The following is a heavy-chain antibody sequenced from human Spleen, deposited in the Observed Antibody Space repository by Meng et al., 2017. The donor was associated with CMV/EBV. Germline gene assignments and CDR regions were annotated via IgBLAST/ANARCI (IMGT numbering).Heavy chain of an antibody. CDR1: GFTVSSDY. D-gene: IGHD6-19*01. CDR3: AKDLSWGGGWSQ. CDR2: IHRLGST. Sequence: GESLKISCAASGFTVSSDYMSWVRQAPGKGLEWVSVIHRLGSTYYADSVKGRFTISRDNSKNTLYLQMNSLRAEDTAVYYCAKDLSWGGGWSQWGQGTLVTVSS. J-gene: IGHJ4*02. V-gene: IGHV3-53*01.